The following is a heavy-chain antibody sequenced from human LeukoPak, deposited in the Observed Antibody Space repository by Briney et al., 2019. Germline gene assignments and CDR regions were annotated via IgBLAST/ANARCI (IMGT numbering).Heavy chain of an antibody. CDR3: AKDRKYSGIYPYYFDY. D-gene: IGHD1-26*01. V-gene: IGHV3-7*01. Sequence: PGGSLRLSCVGSGFTFSTYWMTWVRQAPGTGLEWVASIMQDGSQKYYVDSVKGRFTISRDNAKNSLYLQMDSLRAEDTAVYYCAKDRKYSGIYPYYFDYWGQGTLVIVSS. CDR2: IMQDGSQK. J-gene: IGHJ4*02. CDR1: GFTFSTYW.